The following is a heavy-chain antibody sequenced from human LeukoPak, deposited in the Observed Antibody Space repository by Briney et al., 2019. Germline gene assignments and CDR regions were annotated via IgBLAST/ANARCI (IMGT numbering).Heavy chain of an antibody. CDR2: ISYDGSNE. D-gene: IGHD5-18*01. V-gene: IGHV3-30*18. Sequence: GGSLRLSCAASAFTFSNYAMHWVRQAPGKGLECVAGISYDGSNEYYADSVKGRFTISRDNSKNTLDLQMSGLRSEDSAVYYCAKGGYTYGYGGYFDLWGRGTLVTASS. CDR3: AKGGYTYGYGGYFDL. CDR1: AFTFSNYA. J-gene: IGHJ2*01.